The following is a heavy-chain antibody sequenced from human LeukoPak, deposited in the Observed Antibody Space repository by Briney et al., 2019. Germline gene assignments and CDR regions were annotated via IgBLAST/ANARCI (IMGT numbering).Heavy chain of an antibody. CDR2: IYTSGST. D-gene: IGHD6-13*01. CDR1: GGSISSYY. V-gene: IGHV4-4*07. CDR3: ARETAGSSWTHYYYYYYMDV. Sequence: SETLSLTCSVSGGSISSYYWSWIRQPAGKGLEWIGRIYTSGSTNYNPSLKSRVTTSVDTSKNQFSLKLSSVTAADTAVYYCARETAGSSWTHYYYYYYMDVWGKGTTVTISS. J-gene: IGHJ6*03.